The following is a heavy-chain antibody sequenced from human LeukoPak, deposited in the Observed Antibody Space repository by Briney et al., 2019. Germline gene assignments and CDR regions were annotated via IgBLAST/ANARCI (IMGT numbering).Heavy chain of an antibody. V-gene: IGHV3-21*01. J-gene: IGHJ5*02. Sequence: GGSLRLSCAASGFTFSSYSMNWVRQAPGKGLEWVSSISSSSSYIYYADSVKGRFTISRDNAKNSLYLQMNSLRAEDTAVYYCARDQGVTMVRGVIIPNNWFDPWGQGTLVTASS. D-gene: IGHD3-10*01. CDR3: ARDQGVTMVRGVIIPNNWFDP. CDR1: GFTFSSYS. CDR2: ISSSSSYI.